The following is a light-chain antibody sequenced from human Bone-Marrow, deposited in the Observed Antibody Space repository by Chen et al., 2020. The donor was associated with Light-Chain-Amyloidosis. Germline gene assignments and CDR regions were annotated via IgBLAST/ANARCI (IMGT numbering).Light chain of an antibody. CDR2: DDS. V-gene: IGLV3-21*02. Sequence: SYVLTQPSSVSVAPGQTATIACGGNNIGSTSVYWYQQTPGQAPLLAVYDDSDRPSGIPERLSGSNSGNTATLTISSVEAGDEADYYCQVWDRSSDRPVFGGGTKLTVL. CDR3: QVWDRSSDRPV. J-gene: IGLJ3*02. CDR1: NIGSTS.